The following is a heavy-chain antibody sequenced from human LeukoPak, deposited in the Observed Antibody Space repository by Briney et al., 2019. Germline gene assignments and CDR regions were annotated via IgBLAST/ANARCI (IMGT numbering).Heavy chain of an antibody. V-gene: IGHV3-74*01. CDR3: ARTATDAFDI. CDR1: GFTFISYR. J-gene: IGHJ3*02. D-gene: IGHD2-21*02. CDR2: INADGSST. Sequence: GGSLRLSCAASGFTFISYRMHWVRQDPGKGLVWVSRINADGSSTSYADSVKGRFTISRDNAKNTLYLQMNSLRAEDTAVYYCARTATDAFDIWGQGTMVTVSS.